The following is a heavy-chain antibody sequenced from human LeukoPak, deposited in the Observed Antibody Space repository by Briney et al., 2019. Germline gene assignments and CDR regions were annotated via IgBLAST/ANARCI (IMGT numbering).Heavy chain of an antibody. D-gene: IGHD2-15*01. Sequence: NPSETLSLTCTVSGGSISSSNYYWGWIRQPPGKGLEWIGSIYYSGSTYYNPSLKSRVTISVDTSKNQFSLKLSSVTAADTAVYYCARDYKVVGADFDYWGQGTLVTVSS. CDR1: GGSISSSNYY. J-gene: IGHJ4*02. CDR3: ARDYKVVGADFDY. V-gene: IGHV4-39*07. CDR2: IYYSGST.